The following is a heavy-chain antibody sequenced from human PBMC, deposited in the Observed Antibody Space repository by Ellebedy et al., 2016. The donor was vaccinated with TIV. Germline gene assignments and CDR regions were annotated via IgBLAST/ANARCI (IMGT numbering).Heavy chain of an antibody. Sequence: SETLSLTCAVYGESFSGYYWSWIRQPPGKGLEWIGEINHSGSTNYKPSLKSRVTISVDTSKSQFSLTLSSVTAADTAVYYCARLHVVPTYYYYMDVWGRGNTVTVSS. V-gene: IGHV4-34*01. CDR1: GESFSGYY. CDR2: INHSGST. CDR3: ARLHVVPTYYYYMDV. D-gene: IGHD2-21*01. J-gene: IGHJ6*03.